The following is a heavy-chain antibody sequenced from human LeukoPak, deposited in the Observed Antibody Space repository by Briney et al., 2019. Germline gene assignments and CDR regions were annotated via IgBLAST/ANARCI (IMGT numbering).Heavy chain of an antibody. CDR1: GFTFSHYW. V-gene: IGHV3-74*01. J-gene: IGHJ4*02. CDR2: IESDGGST. CDR3: ARVGHCSSTACFIDY. Sequence: PGGSLTLSCAASGFTFSHYWMHWVRQAPGKGLVWVSLIESDGGSTDYADSLKGRFTIPRDNAKNTLYLEMNSLRAEDTAVYYCARVGHCSSTACFIDYWGQRTLVTVSS. D-gene: IGHD2-2*01.